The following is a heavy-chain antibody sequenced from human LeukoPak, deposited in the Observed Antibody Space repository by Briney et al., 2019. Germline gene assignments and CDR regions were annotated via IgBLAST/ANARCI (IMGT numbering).Heavy chain of an antibody. CDR2: VYYSGST. CDR3: ARASFNVVFGNWFDP. J-gene: IGHJ5*02. CDR1: SGSIGSSSNY. Sequence: SETLSLTCTVSSGSIGSSSNYWGWIRQAPGKGLEWIENVYYSGSTFYNPSLKSRVTISVDTSKNPFSLKLRSVTAADTAIYYCARASFNVVFGNWFDPWGQGTLVTVSS. D-gene: IGHD2-8*01. V-gene: IGHV4-39*01.